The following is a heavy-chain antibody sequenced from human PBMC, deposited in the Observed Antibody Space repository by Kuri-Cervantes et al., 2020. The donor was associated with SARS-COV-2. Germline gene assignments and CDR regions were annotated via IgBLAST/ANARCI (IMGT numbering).Heavy chain of an antibody. CDR2: IYYSGST. CDR1: GYSITSSYY. V-gene: IGHV4-59*12. D-gene: IGHD4-17*01. Sequence: SETLSLTCSVSGYSITSSYYWSWIRQPPGKGLEWTGYIYYSGSTNYNPSLKSRVTISVDTSKNQFSLKLSSVTAADTAVYYCARLGTGYGDYRDWYFDPWGRGTLVTVSS. CDR3: ARLGTGYGDYRDWYFDP. J-gene: IGHJ2*01.